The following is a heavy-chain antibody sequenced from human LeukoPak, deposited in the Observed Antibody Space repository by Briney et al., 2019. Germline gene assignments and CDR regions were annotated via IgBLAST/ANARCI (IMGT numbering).Heavy chain of an antibody. CDR1: GGSISSYY. CDR2: IYYSGST. Sequence: SETLSLTCTVSGGSISSYYWSWIRQPPGKGLEWIGYIYYSGSTNYNPSLKSRVTISVDTSKNQFSLKLSSVTAADTAVYYCARGPDYYYTDVWGKGTTVTVSS. V-gene: IGHV4-59*01. CDR3: ARGPDYYYTDV. J-gene: IGHJ6*03.